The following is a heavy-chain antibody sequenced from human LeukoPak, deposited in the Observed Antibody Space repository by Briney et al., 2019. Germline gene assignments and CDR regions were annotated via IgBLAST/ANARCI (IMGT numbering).Heavy chain of an antibody. J-gene: IGHJ5*02. CDR3: AREGPNYDFWSGYYTRNNWFDP. CDR1: GYTFTGYY. V-gene: IGHV1-2*02. D-gene: IGHD3-3*01. Sequence: GASVNVSCKASGYTFTGYYMHWVRQAPGQGLEWMGWINPNSGGTNYAQKFQGRVTMTRDTSISTAYMELSRLRSDDTAVYYCAREGPNYDFWSGYYTRNNWFDPWGQGTLVTVSS. CDR2: INPNSGGT.